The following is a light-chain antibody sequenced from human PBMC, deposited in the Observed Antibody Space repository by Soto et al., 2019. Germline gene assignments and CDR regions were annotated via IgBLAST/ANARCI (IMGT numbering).Light chain of an antibody. CDR3: QHNAYTCT. J-gene: IGKJ1*01. V-gene: IGKV3-20*01. Sequence: EFVLTQSPGTLSLSPGERATLSCRASENVRSSYLAWYQQKPGQAPRLLISGASNRATGIPDRFSGSGSGTDFTLTINRLEPEDFAGYYWQHNAYTCTSRHGTKVDSK. CDR2: GAS. CDR1: ENVRSSY.